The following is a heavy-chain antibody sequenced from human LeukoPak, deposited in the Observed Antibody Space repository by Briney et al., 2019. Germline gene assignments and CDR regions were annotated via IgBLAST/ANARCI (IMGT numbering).Heavy chain of an antibody. CDR1: GFIFSDAW. CDR2: IRYDGSNK. J-gene: IGHJ4*02. D-gene: IGHD6-13*01. Sequence: GGSLRLSCAASGFIFSDAWMSWVRQAPGKGLEGVAFIRYDGSNKYYADSVKGRFTISRDNSKNTLYLQMNSLRAEDTAVYYCAKGIAAAGTGRGLDYWGQGTLVTVSS. V-gene: IGHV3-30*02. CDR3: AKGIAAAGTGRGLDY.